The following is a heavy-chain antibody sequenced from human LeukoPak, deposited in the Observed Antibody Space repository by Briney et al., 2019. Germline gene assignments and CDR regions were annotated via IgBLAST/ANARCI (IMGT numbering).Heavy chain of an antibody. CDR3: ARGEREYFYDSSGYSFFDY. V-gene: IGHV3-48*01. CDR1: GFTFSSYS. Sequence: GGSLRLSCAASGFTFSSYSMNWVRQAPGKGLEWVSYINSSSSTIYYADSVKGRFTISRDNAKNSLYLQMNSLRAEDTAVYYWARGEREYFYDSSGYSFFDYWGQGTLVTVSS. J-gene: IGHJ4*02. D-gene: IGHD3-22*01. CDR2: INSSSSTI.